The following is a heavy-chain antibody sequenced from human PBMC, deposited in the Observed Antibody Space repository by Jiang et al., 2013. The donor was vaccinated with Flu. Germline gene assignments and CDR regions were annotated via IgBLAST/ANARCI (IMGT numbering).Heavy chain of an antibody. CDR2: INYSGST. V-gene: IGHV4-39*01. Sequence: SLTCTVSSGSISSSSYFWGWIRQPPGKGLEWIGSINYSGSTHSNASLKSRLTMSVDTSKNQFSLKLSSVTAADTAVYFCVRHEGPAIIIIGVDYWGQGALVTVSS. CDR1: SGSISSSSYF. CDR3: VRHEGPAIIIIGVDY. J-gene: IGHJ4*02. D-gene: IGHD7-27*01.